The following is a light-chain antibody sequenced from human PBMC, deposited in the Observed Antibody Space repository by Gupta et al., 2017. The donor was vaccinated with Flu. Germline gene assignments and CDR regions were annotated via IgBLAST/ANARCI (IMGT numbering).Light chain of an antibody. V-gene: IGLV3-21*02. CDR2: DDS. CDR1: NIGSKS. J-gene: IGLJ2*01. Sequence: SYVLTQPPPVSVAPGQTAGIPWGGNNIGSKSVHWYQQKPGQAPVLVVYDDSDRPSGIPERFSGSNSGNTATLTISRVEAGDEADYYCQVWDSSSDDVVFGGGTKLTVL. CDR3: QVWDSSSDDVV.